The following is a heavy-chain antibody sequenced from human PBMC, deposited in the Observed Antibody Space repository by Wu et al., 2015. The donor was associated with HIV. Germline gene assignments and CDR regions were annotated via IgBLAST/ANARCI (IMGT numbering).Heavy chain of an antibody. D-gene: IGHD5-18*01. CDR3: ARVDSPMALYFFDQ. V-gene: IGHV1-69*05. CDR1: GVSLTSFA. J-gene: IGHJ4*02. Sequence: QVQLVQSGAEVKKPGSSVKVSCKASGVSLTSFAFSWVRQAPGQGLEWMGGIIPLFDIAQYAQKFRDRVRITTDESTNTAYMELSSLRSEDTAVYYCARVDSPMALYFFDQWGQGTLVTVSS. CDR2: IIPLFDIA.